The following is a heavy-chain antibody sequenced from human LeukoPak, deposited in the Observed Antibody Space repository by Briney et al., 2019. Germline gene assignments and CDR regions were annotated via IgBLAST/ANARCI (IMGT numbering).Heavy chain of an antibody. CDR2: MNPNSGNT. CDR3: ATYSASSGRGVAP. V-gene: IGHV1-8*01. J-gene: IGHJ5*02. Sequence: GASVKVSCKPSGYTFTSSDINWVRQATGQGREWMGWMNPNSGNTGYAKKFQGRVTMTRDTSISTAYMELSSLRSEDTAVYYCATYSASSGRGVAPWGQGTLVTVSS. D-gene: IGHD1-26*01. CDR1: GYTFTSSD.